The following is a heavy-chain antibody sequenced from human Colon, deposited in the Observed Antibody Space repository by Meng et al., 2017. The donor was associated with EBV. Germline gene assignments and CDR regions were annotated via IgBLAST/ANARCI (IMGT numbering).Heavy chain of an antibody. Sequence: EVQLVESXXGXVXXGGXLSRSCAASGFTLSDHYIDWVRQAPGKGLEWVGRTRNRANAYSTEYAASVKGRFTISRDDSKNSLYLQMNSLTTEDTAVYYCARGGSYQTFDYWGQGTLVTVSS. V-gene: IGHV3-72*01. D-gene: IGHD1-26*01. J-gene: IGHJ4*02. CDR1: GFTLSDHY. CDR3: ARGGSYQTFDY. CDR2: TRNRANAYST.